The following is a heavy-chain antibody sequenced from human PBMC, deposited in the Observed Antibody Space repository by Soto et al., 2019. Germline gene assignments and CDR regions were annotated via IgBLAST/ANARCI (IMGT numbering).Heavy chain of an antibody. Sequence: QLQLQESGSGLVKPSQTLSLTCAVSGGSITSGNSYSWSWIRQPPGTGLEWIGSISHTGSTSYNPSLKGRVTMSVDKSKNHFSLKLSSVTAADMAVYYCARAVAPYLGTWFDPWGQGTLVIVSS. CDR3: ARAVAPYLGTWFDP. J-gene: IGHJ5*02. CDR2: ISHTGST. D-gene: IGHD3-16*01. CDR1: GGSITSGNSYS. V-gene: IGHV4-30-2*01.